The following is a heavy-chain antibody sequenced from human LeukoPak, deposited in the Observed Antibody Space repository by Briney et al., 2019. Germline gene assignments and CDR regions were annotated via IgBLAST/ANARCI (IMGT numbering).Heavy chain of an antibody. D-gene: IGHD3-22*01. CDR2: ISGSGGST. V-gene: IGHV3-23*01. Sequence: GGSLRLSCAASGFTFSSYAMSWVRQAPGKGLEWVSAISGSGGSTYYADSVKGRFTISRDDSKNTLYLQMNSLRAEDTAVYYCGGHYYDSSGSYGDYYGMDVWGQGTTVTVSS. J-gene: IGHJ6*02. CDR1: GFTFSSYA. CDR3: GGHYYDSSGSYGDYYGMDV.